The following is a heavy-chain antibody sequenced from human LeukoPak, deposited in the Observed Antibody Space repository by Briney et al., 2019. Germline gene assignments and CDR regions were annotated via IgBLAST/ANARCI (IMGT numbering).Heavy chain of an antibody. CDR2: ISYDGSNK. D-gene: IGHD6-13*01. CDR3: AKAQAGIAAAGWGAAFDI. Sequence: GGSLRLSCAAAGFTFSSYGMHWVRQAPGKGLGWVAVISYDGSNKYYADSVKGRFTISRDNSKNTLYLQMNSLRAEDTAVYYCAKAQAGIAAAGWGAAFDIWGQGTMVTVSS. V-gene: IGHV3-30*18. CDR1: GFTFSSYG. J-gene: IGHJ3*02.